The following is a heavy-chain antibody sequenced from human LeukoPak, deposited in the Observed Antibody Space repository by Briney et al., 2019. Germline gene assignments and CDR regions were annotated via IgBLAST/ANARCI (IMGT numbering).Heavy chain of an antibody. J-gene: IGHJ4*02. Sequence: PSETLSPTCTASGGSISSYYWSWVRQPPGKGLEWIGCIYDSGSTKYNPSLKSRVTISLDTSKNQFSLKLSSVTAADTALYYCVRNRHCYDSGLGYWGQGTLVTVSS. D-gene: IGHD3-22*01. CDR1: GGSISSYY. CDR2: IYDSGST. V-gene: IGHV4-59*01. CDR3: VRNRHCYDSGLGY.